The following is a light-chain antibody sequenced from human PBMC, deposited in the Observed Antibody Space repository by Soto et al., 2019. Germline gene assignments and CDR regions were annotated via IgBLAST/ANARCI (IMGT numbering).Light chain of an antibody. Sequence: QSALTQPASVSGSPGQTITISCTGTSSDIGGYNFVSWFQQHPGTAPKLIIYEVSNRPSGVSNRFSGSKSGNTASLTISVLVAEDAPDYCCSSYTSSSTLDFVFGTGTKLTVL. J-gene: IGLJ1*01. CDR1: SSDIGGYNF. V-gene: IGLV2-14*01. CDR2: EVS. CDR3: SSYTSSSTLDFV.